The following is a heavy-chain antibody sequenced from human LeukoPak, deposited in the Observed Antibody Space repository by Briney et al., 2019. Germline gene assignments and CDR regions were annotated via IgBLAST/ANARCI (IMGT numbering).Heavy chain of an antibody. J-gene: IGHJ4*02. CDR3: ARDLEGSGSFYRPSYDY. CDR2: ISSSRTT. V-gene: IGHV3-48*01. CDR1: GFPFSSYS. Sequence: GGSLRLSCAASGFPFSSYSMNWVRQAPGEGLEWVSYISSSRTTSYADSVKGRFTISRDNAKNSLYLQMNSLRAEDTAVYYCARDLEGSGSFYRPSYDYWGQGTLVTVSS. D-gene: IGHD3-10*01.